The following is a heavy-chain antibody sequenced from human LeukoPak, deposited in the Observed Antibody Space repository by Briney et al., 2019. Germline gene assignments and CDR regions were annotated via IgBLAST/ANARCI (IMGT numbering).Heavy chain of an antibody. D-gene: IGHD3-16*01. CDR3: AKSGGYQFGGDNWFDP. V-gene: IGHV3-23*01. CDR1: GFMFSSYD. J-gene: IGHJ5*02. CDR2: ISGSGGST. Sequence: PGGSLRLSCAASGFMFSSYDMSWVRQAPGKGLEWVSTISGSGGSTYYADSMKGRFTISRDNSKNTLFLQMNSLRAEDTALYYCAKSGGYQFGGDNWFDPWGQGTLVTVSS.